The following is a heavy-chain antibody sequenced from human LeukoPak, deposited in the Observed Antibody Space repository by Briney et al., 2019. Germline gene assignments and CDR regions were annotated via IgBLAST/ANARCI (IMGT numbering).Heavy chain of an antibody. Sequence: GGSLRLSCAASGFTVSSNYMSWVRQAPGKGLEWVSVIYSGGSTYYADSVKGRFTISRDNSKNTLCLQMNSLRAEDTAVYYCARVVVAATPWFDPWGQGTLVTVSS. D-gene: IGHD2-15*01. V-gene: IGHV3-53*01. CDR2: IYSGGST. CDR3: ARVVVAATPWFDP. J-gene: IGHJ5*02. CDR1: GFTVSSNY.